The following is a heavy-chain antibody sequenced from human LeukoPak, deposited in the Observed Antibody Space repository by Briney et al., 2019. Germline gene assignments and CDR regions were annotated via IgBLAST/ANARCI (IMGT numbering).Heavy chain of an antibody. CDR1: GGSFSGYY. D-gene: IGHD5-24*01. CDR3: ARHLTGGDGYNSNFDY. Sequence: SETLSLTCAVYGGSFSGYYWSWIRQPPGKGLEWIGEINHSGSTNYNPSLKSRVTISVDASKNQFSLKLSSVTAADTAVYYCARHLTGGDGYNSNFDYWGQGTLVTVSS. CDR2: INHSGST. V-gene: IGHV4-34*01. J-gene: IGHJ4*02.